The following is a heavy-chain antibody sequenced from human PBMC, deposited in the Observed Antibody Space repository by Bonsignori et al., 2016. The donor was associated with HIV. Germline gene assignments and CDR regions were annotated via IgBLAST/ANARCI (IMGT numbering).Heavy chain of an antibody. CDR1: GGSISSYY. D-gene: IGHD3-3*01. V-gene: IGHV4-59*01. CDR2: IYYSGST. J-gene: IGHJ3*02. Sequence: SETLSLTCTVSGGSISSYYWSWIRQPPGKGLEWIGYIYYSGSTNYNPSLKSRVTISVDTSKNQFSLKLSSVTAADTAVYYCAREPGGVFGVVNAFDIWGQGTMVTVSS. CDR3: AREPGGVFGVVNAFDI.